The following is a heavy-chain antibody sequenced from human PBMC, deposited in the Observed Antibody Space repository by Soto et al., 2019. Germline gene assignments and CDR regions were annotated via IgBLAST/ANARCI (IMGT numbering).Heavy chain of an antibody. CDR2: IWYDGSNK. CDR3: ARGRDYYGSETPFDY. D-gene: IGHD3-10*01. Sequence: QVQLVESGGGVVQPGRSLRLSCAASGFTFSSYGMHWVRQAPGKGLEWVAVIWYDGSNKYYADSVKGRFTISRDNSKNTLYLQMNSLRAEDTAVYYCARGRDYYGSETPFDYWGQGTLVTVSS. CDR1: GFTFSSYG. J-gene: IGHJ4*02. V-gene: IGHV3-33*01.